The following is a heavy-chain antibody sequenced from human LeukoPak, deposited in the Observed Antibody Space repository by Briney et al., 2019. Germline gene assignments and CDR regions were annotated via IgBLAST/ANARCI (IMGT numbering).Heavy chain of an antibody. CDR2: IKQDGREK. D-gene: IGHD3-10*01. J-gene: IGHJ5*02. Sequence: GGSLRLSCAASGFTFSSYWMSWVRQAPGKGLEGVANIKQDGREKYYVDSVKGRFTISRDNAKNSLYLQMNSLRAEDTAVYYCARGDPGQRKYYSNWFDPWGQGTLVTVSS. CDR3: ARGDPGQRKYYSNWFDP. V-gene: IGHV3-7*03. CDR1: GFTFSSYW.